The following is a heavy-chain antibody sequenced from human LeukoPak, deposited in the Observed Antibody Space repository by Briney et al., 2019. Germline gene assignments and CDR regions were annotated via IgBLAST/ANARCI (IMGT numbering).Heavy chain of an antibody. CDR2: ISSSGNPI. V-gene: IGHV3-48*02. CDR1: GFTFSRFG. D-gene: IGHD1-1*01. J-gene: IGHJ4*02. CDR3: VQKGGTDY. Sequence: GGSLRLSCAASGFTFSRFGMNWVRQAQGKGLEWVSYISSSGNPIYYADSVKGRFASSRDNAKNSLYLQMNSLRDDDTAAYYCVQKGGTDYWGQGTLVTVSS.